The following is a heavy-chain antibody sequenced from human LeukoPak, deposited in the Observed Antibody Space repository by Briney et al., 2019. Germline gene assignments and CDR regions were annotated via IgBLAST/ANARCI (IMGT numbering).Heavy chain of an antibody. J-gene: IGHJ4*02. CDR3: ARDQYDTWSRRGNFDS. CDR1: GFSFSSNC. D-gene: IGHD3/OR15-3a*01. Sequence: PGGSLRLSCAVSGFSFSSNCMSWVRQAPGKGLEWVAKIKEDGNEIYYVDSVKGRFTISRDNTKNSLYLQMNSLRAEDTAVFYCARDQYDTWSRRGNFDSWGQGTLVIVSS. CDR2: IKEDGNEI. V-gene: IGHV3-7*03.